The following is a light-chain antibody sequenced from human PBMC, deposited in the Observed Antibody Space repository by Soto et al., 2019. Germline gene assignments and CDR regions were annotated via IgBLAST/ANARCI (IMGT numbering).Light chain of an antibody. V-gene: IGKV2-28*01. CDR2: LGS. CDR1: QGLLHSNGYNY. Sequence: DIVMTQSPLSLPVTPGEPACISCRSIQGLLHSNGYNYLDWYLQKPGQSPQLLIYLGSNRASGVPDRFSGSGSGTDFTLKISRVEAEDVGVYYCMQALQTPWTFGQGTKVDIK. CDR3: MQALQTPWT. J-gene: IGKJ1*01.